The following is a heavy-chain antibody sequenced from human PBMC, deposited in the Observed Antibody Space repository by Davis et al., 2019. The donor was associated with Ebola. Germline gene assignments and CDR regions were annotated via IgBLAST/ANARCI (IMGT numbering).Heavy chain of an antibody. CDR1: GGSFSGYY. J-gene: IGHJ4*02. D-gene: IGHD6-19*01. Sequence: PSETLSLTCAIYGGSFSGYYWSWIRQPPGKGLEWIGEINHSGSTNYNPSLKSRVTISVDTSKNQFSLKLSSVTAADTAVYYCARPKAVARYFDYWGQGTLVTVSS. CDR2: INHSGST. V-gene: IGHV4-34*01. CDR3: ARPKAVARYFDY.